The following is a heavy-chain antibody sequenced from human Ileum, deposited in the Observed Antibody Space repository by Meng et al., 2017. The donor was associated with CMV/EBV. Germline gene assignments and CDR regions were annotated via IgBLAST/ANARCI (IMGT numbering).Heavy chain of an antibody. CDR3: ARRTGVHFDY. CDR2: IYNDGAT. Sequence: GESLKISCAASGFTVTSSSLSWVRQAPGKGLEWVSLIYNDGATHYADSVKGRFTISRDNSKNTLYLQMNSLRAEDTAVYYCARRTGVHFDYWGQGTLVTVSS. CDR1: GFTVTSSS. V-gene: IGHV3-53*01. J-gene: IGHJ4*02. D-gene: IGHD7-27*01.